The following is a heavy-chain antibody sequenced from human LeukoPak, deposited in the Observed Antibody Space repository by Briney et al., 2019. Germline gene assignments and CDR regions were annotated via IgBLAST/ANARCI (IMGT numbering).Heavy chain of an antibody. V-gene: IGHV3-15*01. D-gene: IGHD3-3*01. CDR3: TRDRYYDFWSGYYRAFGI. CDR1: GFTFSNAW. Sequence: GGSLRLYCAASGFTFSNAWMSWVRQAPGKGLEWVGRIKSKTDGGTTDYAAPVKGRFTISRDDSKNTLYLQMNSLKAEDTAVYYCTRDRYYDFWSGYYRAFGIWGQGTMVTVSS. J-gene: IGHJ3*02. CDR2: IKSKTDGGTT.